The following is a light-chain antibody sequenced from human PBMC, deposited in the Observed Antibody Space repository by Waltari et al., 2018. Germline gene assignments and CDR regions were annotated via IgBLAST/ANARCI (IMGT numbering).Light chain of an antibody. CDR3: QQYHDWPLYT. V-gene: IGKV3-15*01. CDR2: GAS. Sequence: EIVMTQSLATLSVSPGERASLSCRASQTISSNLAWYQQKPGQAPRLLIYGASTRATGVPPRFSGSGSGTDFTLTISSLHAEDFAVYYCQQYHDWPLYTFGQGTNLEIK. CDR1: QTISSN. J-gene: IGKJ2*01.